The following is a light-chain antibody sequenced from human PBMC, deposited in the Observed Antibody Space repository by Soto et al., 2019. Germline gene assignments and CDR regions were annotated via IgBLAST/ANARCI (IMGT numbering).Light chain of an antibody. Sequence: DIQMTQSPSSLSASVGDRVTITCRASQSISNYLNWYREKPGKAPKLLIYGASSLQSGVPSRFSGSGSGTDFTLTISSLQPEDFATYYCQQSYRTSWTFGQGTKVEIK. J-gene: IGKJ1*01. CDR1: QSISNY. V-gene: IGKV1-39*01. CDR3: QQSYRTSWT. CDR2: GAS.